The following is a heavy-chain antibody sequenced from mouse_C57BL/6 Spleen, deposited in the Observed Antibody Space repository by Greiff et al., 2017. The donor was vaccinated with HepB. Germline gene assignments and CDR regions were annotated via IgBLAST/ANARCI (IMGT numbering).Heavy chain of an antibody. V-gene: IGHV1-64*01. CDR3: ARQGTWLGNSAWFAY. J-gene: IGHJ3*01. CDR2: IHPNSGST. D-gene: IGHD2-1*01. Sequence: QVQLQQPGAELVKPGASVKLSCKASGYTFTSYWMHWVKQRPGQGLEWIGMIHPNSGSTNYNEKFKSKATLTVDNSSSTACMQLSSLTSEDSAVYYCARQGTWLGNSAWFAYWGQGTLVTVSA. CDR1: GYTFTSYW.